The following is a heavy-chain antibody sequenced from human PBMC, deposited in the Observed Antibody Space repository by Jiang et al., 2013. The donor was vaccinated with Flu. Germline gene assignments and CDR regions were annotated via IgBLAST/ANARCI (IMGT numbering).Heavy chain of an antibody. J-gene: IGHJ4*02. V-gene: IGHV4-39*07. CDR3: ARNVMTTVTQFFDY. CDR1: GDSINSNNYY. D-gene: IGHD4-17*01. CDR2: IYFSGTT. Sequence: PGLVKPSETLSLTCSVFGDSINSNNYYWGWIRQAPGQGLEWVGSIYFSGTTYQNPSLKSRVTMSLDTSKNQFSLKLRSVTAADKAVYFCARNVMTTVTQFFDYWGQGTLITVSS.